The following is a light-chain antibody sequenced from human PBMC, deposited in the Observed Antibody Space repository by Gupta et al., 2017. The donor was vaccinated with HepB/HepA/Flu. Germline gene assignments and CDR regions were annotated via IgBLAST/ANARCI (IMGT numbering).Light chain of an antibody. J-gene: IGLJ2*01. CDR3: AAWDESLNGVV. Sequence: QSVLTQSPSLSGTPGQRVTISCSGSSSNVGSKNVNWYQQLPGRAPKLLIYYNDERPSGVPDRFSGSKSDTSASLASSGLQSEDEADYYCAAWDESLNGVVFGGGTKLTVL. CDR2: YND. V-gene: IGLV1-44*01. CDR1: SSNVGSKN.